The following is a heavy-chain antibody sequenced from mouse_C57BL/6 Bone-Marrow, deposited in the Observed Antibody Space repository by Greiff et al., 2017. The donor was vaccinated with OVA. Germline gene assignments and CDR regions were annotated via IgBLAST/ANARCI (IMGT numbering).Heavy chain of an antibody. Sequence: QVQLQQPGAELVKPGASVKLSCKASGYTFTSYWMHWVKQRPGQGLEWIGMIHPNSGSTNYNEKFKSKATLTVDKSSSTAYMQLSSLTSEDSAVYYCARWYYGSSYVFAYWGQGTLVTVSA. V-gene: IGHV1-64*01. D-gene: IGHD1-1*01. J-gene: IGHJ3*01. CDR1: GYTFTSYW. CDR3: ARWYYGSSYVFAY. CDR2: IHPNSGST.